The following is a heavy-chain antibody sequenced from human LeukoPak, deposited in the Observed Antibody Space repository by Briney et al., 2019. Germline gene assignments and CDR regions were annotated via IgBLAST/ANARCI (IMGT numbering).Heavy chain of an antibody. J-gene: IGHJ4*02. D-gene: IGHD3-22*01. CDR2: IRYDGSNK. CDR1: GFTFSSYG. CDR3: AKDSLIDYYDSSGYHYFDY. Sequence: GGSLRLSCAASGFTFSSYGMHWVRQAPGKGLEWVAFIRYDGSNKYYADSVKGRFTISRDNSKNTLYLQMNSLRAEDTAVYYCAKDSLIDYYDSSGYHYFDYWGQGTLVTVSS. V-gene: IGHV3-30*02.